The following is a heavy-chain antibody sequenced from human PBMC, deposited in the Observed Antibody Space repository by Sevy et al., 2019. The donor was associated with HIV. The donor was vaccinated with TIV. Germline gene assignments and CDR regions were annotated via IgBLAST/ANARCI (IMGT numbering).Heavy chain of an antibody. D-gene: IGHD6-19*01. Sequence: SETLSLTCAVYGGSFSGYYWSWIRQPPGKGLEWIGEINHSGSTNYNPSLKSRVTISVDTSKNQFSLKLSSVTAADTAVYYCARRVVAVGGPERHWGQGTLVTVSS. V-gene: IGHV4-34*01. CDR2: INHSGST. J-gene: IGHJ4*02. CDR1: GGSFSGYY. CDR3: ARRVVAVGGPERH.